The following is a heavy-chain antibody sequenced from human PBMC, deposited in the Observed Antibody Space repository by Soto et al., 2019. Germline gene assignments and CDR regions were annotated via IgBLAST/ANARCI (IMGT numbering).Heavy chain of an antibody. Sequence: EVQLLESGGGLVQPGGSLRLSCAASGFTFSSYAMSWVRQAPGQGLEWVSAMGSSGGSIYYADSVKGRFTISRDNSENTLYLQMNSLRAEDTAVYYCAKDGGDYYDTTGYNYWGQGTLVTVSS. CDR2: MGSSGGSI. CDR1: GFTFSSYA. V-gene: IGHV3-23*01. D-gene: IGHD3-22*01. CDR3: AKDGGDYYDTTGYNY. J-gene: IGHJ4*02.